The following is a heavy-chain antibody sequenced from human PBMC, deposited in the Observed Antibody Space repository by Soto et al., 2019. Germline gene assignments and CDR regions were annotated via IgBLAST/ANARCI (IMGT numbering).Heavy chain of an antibody. V-gene: IGHV4-59*11. Sequence: PSETLSLTCTVSGGSISSHFWSWIRQPLGKGLEWIGYIYYSGSTNYNPSLKNRVTISIDMSEKQFSLRLSSVTAADTALYYCARLSCSGGSCERRGYFDYWGQGTLVTVSS. CDR2: IYYSGST. CDR3: ARLSCSGGSCERRGYFDY. D-gene: IGHD2-15*01. J-gene: IGHJ4*02. CDR1: GGSISSHF.